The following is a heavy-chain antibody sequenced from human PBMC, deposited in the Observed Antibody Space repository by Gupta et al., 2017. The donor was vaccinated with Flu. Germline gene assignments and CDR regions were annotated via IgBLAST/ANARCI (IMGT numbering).Heavy chain of an antibody. Sequence: SGFTFISYAMTWVRQAPGKGLGWVSGISAGGESTYYADSVKGRFTISRDNSKNTFYLQMTSLRAEDTAVYFGATHQFYFDYWGQGTLLTVSS. CDR3: ATHQFYFDY. CDR1: GFTFISYA. CDR2: ISAGGEST. J-gene: IGHJ4*02. V-gene: IGHV3-23*01.